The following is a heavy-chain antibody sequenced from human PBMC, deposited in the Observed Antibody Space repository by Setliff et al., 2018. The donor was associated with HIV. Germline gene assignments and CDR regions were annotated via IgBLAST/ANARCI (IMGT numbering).Heavy chain of an antibody. CDR1: GYSFTSYW. CDR2: ILPRDSDT. J-gene: IGHJ5*02. V-gene: IGHV5-51*01. D-gene: IGHD3-16*02. Sequence: GESLKISCKGSGYSFTSYWIGWVRQMPGKGLEWMGIILPRDSDTRYSPSFQGQVAISADKSISTTYLQWSSLKASDTAMYYCARPVGFRSGSYRYKYWFDPWGQGTLVTVSS. CDR3: ARPVGFRSGSYRYKYWFDP.